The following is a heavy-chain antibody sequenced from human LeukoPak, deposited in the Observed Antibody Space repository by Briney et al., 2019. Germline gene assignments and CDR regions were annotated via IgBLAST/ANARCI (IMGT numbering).Heavy chain of an antibody. Sequence: GGSLRLSCAVSGFSFSNAWMTWVRQAPGKGLEWVGRIKSKTDGGTTDYAAAVKGRLTISRDDSKNTLYLQMNSLKTEDTAVYYCTTTGDYGDYVVDYWGQGTLVTVSS. CDR3: TTTGDYGDYVVDY. CDR1: GFSFSNAW. V-gene: IGHV3-15*01. D-gene: IGHD4-17*01. J-gene: IGHJ4*02. CDR2: IKSKTDGGTT.